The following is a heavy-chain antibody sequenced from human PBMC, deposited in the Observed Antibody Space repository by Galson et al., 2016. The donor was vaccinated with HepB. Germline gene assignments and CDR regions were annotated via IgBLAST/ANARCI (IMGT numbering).Heavy chain of an antibody. J-gene: IGHJ4*02. CDR2: IFRSGGT. CDR3: AGAGDLTEYYFQY. CDR1: GGSISSDTW. Sequence: SETLSLTCAVSGGSISSDTWWTWVRQPPGKGLEWIGEIFRSGGTNYNPSLKSRVTISIDTSKNQFSLKLTSVTAADTAVYYCAGAGDLTEYYFQYWGQGAQVAVSS. V-gene: IGHV4-4*02. D-gene: IGHD7-27*01.